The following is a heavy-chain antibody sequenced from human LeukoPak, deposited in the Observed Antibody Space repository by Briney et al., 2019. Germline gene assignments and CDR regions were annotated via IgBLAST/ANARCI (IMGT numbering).Heavy chain of an antibody. Sequence: SETLSLTCTVSGGSISSSSYYWGWIRQPPGKELEWIGSIYYSGSTYYNPSLKSRVTISVDTSKNQFSLKLSSVTAADTAVYYCATQRDGAVAGKADYWGQGTLVTVSS. J-gene: IGHJ4*02. CDR2: IYYSGST. V-gene: IGHV4-39*01. CDR1: GGSISSSSYY. D-gene: IGHD6-19*01. CDR3: ATQRDGAVAGKADY.